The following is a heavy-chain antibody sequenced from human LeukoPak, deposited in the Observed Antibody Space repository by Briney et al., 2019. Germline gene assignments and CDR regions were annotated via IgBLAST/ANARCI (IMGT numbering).Heavy chain of an antibody. CDR2: IYPGDSDT. Sequence: GASLKISCKGSGYSFPGYWIGWVRQMPGKGLEWMGIIYPGDSDTRYSPSFQGQVTISADKSITTAYLQWSSLKASDTAMYYCARRVGATGPVDYWGQGTLITVSS. J-gene: IGHJ4*02. V-gene: IGHV5-51*01. CDR3: ARRVGATGPVDY. CDR1: GYSFPGYW. D-gene: IGHD1-26*01.